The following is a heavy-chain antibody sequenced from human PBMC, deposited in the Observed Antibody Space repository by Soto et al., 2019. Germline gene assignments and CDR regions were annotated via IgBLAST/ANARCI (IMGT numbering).Heavy chain of an antibody. V-gene: IGHV3-11*01. CDR2: ISSSGSTI. D-gene: IGHD3-22*01. Sequence: KPGGSLRLSCAASGFTFSDYYMSWIRQAPGKGLEWVSYISSSGSTIYYADSVKGRFTISRDNAKNSLYLQMNSLRAEDTAVYYCARPLNQYYYDSSGAWGQGTLVTVSS. CDR1: GFTFSDYY. CDR3: ARPLNQYYYDSSGA. J-gene: IGHJ4*02.